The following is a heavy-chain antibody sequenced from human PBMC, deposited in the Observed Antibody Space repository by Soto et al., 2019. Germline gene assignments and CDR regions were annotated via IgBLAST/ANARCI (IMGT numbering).Heavy chain of an antibody. CDR3: ARDAISMVRGTNNWFDP. D-gene: IGHD3-10*01. V-gene: IGHV3-23*01. CDR1: GVTFSNYA. Sequence: GGSLRLSCAASGVTFSNYAMSWVRQAPGKGLEWVSAISGGGISTYYADSVRGRFTISRDNSRNTLHLRMNRLRAEDTAVYYCARDAISMVRGTNNWFDPWGQGTLVTV. J-gene: IGHJ5*02. CDR2: ISGGGIST.